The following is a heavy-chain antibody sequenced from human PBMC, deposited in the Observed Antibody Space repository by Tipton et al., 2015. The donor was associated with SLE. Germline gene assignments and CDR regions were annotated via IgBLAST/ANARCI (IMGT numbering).Heavy chain of an antibody. J-gene: IGHJ6*02. CDR2: ISPSGTSI. D-gene: IGHD2-21*01. Sequence: GSLRLSCAASGFTFSSHSMNWVRQAPGKGLEWVSSISPSGTSIHYADSVRGRFTISRDDAENSLYLQMDNLRAEDTAVYYCARGDLNVWGQGTTVTVSS. CDR1: GFTFSSHS. V-gene: IGHV3-21*03. CDR3: ARGDLNV.